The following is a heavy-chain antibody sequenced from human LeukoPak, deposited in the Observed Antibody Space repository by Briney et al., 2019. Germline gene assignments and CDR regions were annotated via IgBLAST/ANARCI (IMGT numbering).Heavy chain of an antibody. D-gene: IGHD3-22*01. CDR1: GFTVSSNY. CDR3: AWGYYCDSSGLAFRDY. CDR2: IYSGGST. J-gene: IGHJ4*02. V-gene: IGHV3-53*01. Sequence: GGSLRLSCAASGFTVSSNYMSWVRQAPGKGLEWVSVIYSGGSTYYADSVKGRFTISRDNSKNTLYLQMNSLRAEDTAVYYCAWGYYCDSSGLAFRDYWGQGTLVTVSS.